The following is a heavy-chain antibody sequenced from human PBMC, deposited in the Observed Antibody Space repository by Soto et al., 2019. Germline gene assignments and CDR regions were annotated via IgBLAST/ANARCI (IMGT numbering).Heavy chain of an antibody. V-gene: IGHV3-23*01. J-gene: IGHJ6*02. CDR1: GFTFSDYA. CDR2: VSANGDIT. D-gene: IGHD3-10*01. CDR3: ARGDRGGSGSPARYYFSGLAV. Sequence: EVQVLESGGDLVQPGGSLRLSCAASGFTFSDYAMTWVRQAPGKGLDWVSSVSANGDITYYADSVKGRFTISRDNSNNTLLLQMNSLRAEDTALFYCARGDRGGSGSPARYYFSGLAVWGQGPTVTVSS.